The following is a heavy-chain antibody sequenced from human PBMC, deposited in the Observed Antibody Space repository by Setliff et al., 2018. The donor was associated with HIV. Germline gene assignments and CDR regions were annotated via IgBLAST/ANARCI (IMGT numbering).Heavy chain of an antibody. J-gene: IGHJ4*02. CDR2: INPSAVT. Sequence: KVSCKASGYTFSNYYIHWVRQAPGQGLEWMGIINPSAVTSYGQKFQGRLTVTRDTSTSTVYMDLSSLRSEDTAVYYCVRGGGSSAYPPFEYWGQGTLVTVSS. CDR3: VRGGGSSAYPPFEY. D-gene: IGHD3-16*01. V-gene: IGHV1-46*01. CDR1: GYTFSNYY.